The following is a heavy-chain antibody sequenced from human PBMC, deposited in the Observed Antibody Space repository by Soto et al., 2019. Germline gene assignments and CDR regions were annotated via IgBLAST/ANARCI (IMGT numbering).Heavy chain of an antibody. V-gene: IGHV3-23*01. CDR3: AKVKRKLLYVDY. Sequence: GGSLRLSCAASGFTFSSYAMSWVRQAPGKGLEWVSAISGSGGSTYYADSVKGRFTISRDNSKNTLCLQMNSLRAEDTAVYYCAKVKRKLLYVDYWGQGTLVTSPQ. J-gene: IGHJ4*02. CDR2: ISGSGGST. D-gene: IGHD2-21*02. CDR1: GFTFSSYA.